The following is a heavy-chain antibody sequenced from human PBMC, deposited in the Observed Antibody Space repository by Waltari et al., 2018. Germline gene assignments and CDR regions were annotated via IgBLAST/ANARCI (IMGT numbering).Heavy chain of an antibody. CDR2: IYYCGTA. CDR1: RCSHRGSSDS. D-gene: IGHD6-6*01. V-gene: IGHV4-39*07. Sequence: QLHLEEAASGLGKPLQPRSLTCLLHRCSHRGSSDSWAWACQPQERVLGVIGSIYYCGTANYAQKLQGRVTITVDTSTSQSYLKLSSVSAADTAVYYCAGYGGQLGRAFDYWGQGTLVTVSS. J-gene: IGHJ4*02. CDR3: AGYGGQLGRAFDY.